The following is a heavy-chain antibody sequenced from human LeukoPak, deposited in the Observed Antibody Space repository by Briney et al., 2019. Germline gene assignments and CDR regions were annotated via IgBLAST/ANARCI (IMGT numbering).Heavy chain of an antibody. V-gene: IGHV3-23*01. J-gene: IGHJ4*02. CDR1: GFTFNNYA. CDR3: ARRSGSSWSSFDY. Sequence: PGGSLRLSCAASGFTFNNYAMNWVRQAPGKGLEWVSGISGFGGSTYYAPSVKGRLTISRDNFGNMLYLHLDSLRVEDTAIHYCARRSGSSWSSFDYWGQGALVTVSS. CDR2: ISGFGGST. D-gene: IGHD6-13*01.